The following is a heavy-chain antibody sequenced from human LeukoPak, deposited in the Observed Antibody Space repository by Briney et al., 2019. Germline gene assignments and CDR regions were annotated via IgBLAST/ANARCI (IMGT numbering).Heavy chain of an antibody. CDR2: IYYSGST. CDR3: ARKRYSSGRYGFDY. D-gene: IGHD6-19*01. V-gene: IGHV4-59*08. Sequence: SETLSLTCAVYGGSFSGYYWSWLRQPPGKGLEWIGYIYYSGSTNYNPSLKSRVTISVDTSKNQFSLKLSSVTAADTAVYYCARKRYSSGRYGFDYWGQGTLVTVSS. J-gene: IGHJ4*02. CDR1: GGSFSGYY.